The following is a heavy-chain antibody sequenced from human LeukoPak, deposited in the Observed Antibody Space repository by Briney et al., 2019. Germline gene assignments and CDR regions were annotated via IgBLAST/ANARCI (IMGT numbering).Heavy chain of an antibody. Sequence: PGGSLRLSCAASGITFSSYPMHWVRQTPGKGLEWLAVISSDGSDKHYADPVKGRFTTSRDNSKNTLYLQMNSLRAEDTAVYYCAREGSSGYYPYWGQGILVTVSS. CDR1: GITFSSYP. D-gene: IGHD3-22*01. J-gene: IGHJ4*02. V-gene: IGHV3-30-3*01. CDR3: AREGSSGYYPY. CDR2: ISSDGSDK.